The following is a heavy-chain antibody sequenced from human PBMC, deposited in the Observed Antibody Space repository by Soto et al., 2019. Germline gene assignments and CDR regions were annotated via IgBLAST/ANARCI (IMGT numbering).Heavy chain of an antibody. CDR2: ISSSGSTI. CDR1: GFTFSSYE. J-gene: IGHJ6*02. D-gene: IGHD6-13*01. CDR3: ARDQEAGSFFPYYYGMDV. Sequence: GSLRLSCATSGFTFSSYEMNWVRQAPGKELEWVSYISSSGSTIYYADSVKGRFTISRDNAKNSLYLQMDSLRAEDTAVYYCARDQEAGSFFPYYYGMDVWGQGTTVTVSS. V-gene: IGHV3-48*03.